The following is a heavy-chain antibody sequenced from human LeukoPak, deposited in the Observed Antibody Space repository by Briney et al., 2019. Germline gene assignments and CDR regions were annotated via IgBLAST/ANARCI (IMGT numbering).Heavy chain of an antibody. J-gene: IGHJ5*02. Sequence: GGSLRLSCAASGFTFSSYSMNWVRQAPGKGLEWVSSITSSSSYIYYADSVKGRFTISRDNAKNSLYLQMNSLRAEDTAVYYCAREMLATVAAQSWGQGTLVTVSS. V-gene: IGHV3-21*01. CDR2: ITSSSSYI. CDR1: GFTFSSYS. D-gene: IGHD6-19*01. CDR3: AREMLATVAAQS.